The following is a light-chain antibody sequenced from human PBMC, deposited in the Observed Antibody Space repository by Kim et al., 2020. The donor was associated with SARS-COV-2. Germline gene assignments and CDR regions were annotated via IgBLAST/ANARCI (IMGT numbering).Light chain of an antibody. CDR3: HLDYTLLT. V-gene: IGKV3D-7*01. CDR2: GAF. J-gene: IGKJ4*01. Sequence: PGERVTLVCRASQSVSSSYLTWYQQQPGQAPRILIYGAFSRAPGIPARFSGSGSGTAFTITIGSLQPVDFAVYYCHLDYTLLTFGGGTKV. CDR1: QSVSSSY.